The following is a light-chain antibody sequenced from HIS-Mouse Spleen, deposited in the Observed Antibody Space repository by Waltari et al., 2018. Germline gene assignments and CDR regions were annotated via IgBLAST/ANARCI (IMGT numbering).Light chain of an antibody. Sequence: QSALTQPASVSGSPGQSITISCTGTSSDVGGYNYVSWYQQNPGKAPKLMIYEVSNRPSGVSIRFSGSKSGNTASLTISGLQAEDEADYYCSSYTSSSTYVFGTGTKVTVL. V-gene: IGLV2-14*01. CDR3: SSYTSSSTYV. CDR2: EVS. CDR1: SSDVGGYNY. J-gene: IGLJ1*01.